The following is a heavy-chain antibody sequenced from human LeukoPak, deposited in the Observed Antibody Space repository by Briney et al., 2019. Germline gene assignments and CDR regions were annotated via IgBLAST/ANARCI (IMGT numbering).Heavy chain of an antibody. D-gene: IGHD3-10*01. V-gene: IGHV3-30*18. CDR3: AKEIHAFGVFYL. CDR2: ISKNGNHQ. Sequence: GGSLTLSCAVSGFTFSSFGMHWVRQAPGKGLEWVAGISKNGNHQSYADSVKGRFTISRDNSKNTLFLQMNSLRVEDTAVYYCAKEIHAFGVFYLWRKGTLVTVSS. J-gene: IGHJ1*01. CDR1: GFTFSSFG.